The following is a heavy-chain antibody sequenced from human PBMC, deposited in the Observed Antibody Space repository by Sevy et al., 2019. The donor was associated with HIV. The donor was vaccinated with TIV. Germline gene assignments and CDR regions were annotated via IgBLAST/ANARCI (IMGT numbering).Heavy chain of an antibody. CDR3: AREGCTKPHDY. J-gene: IGHJ4*02. V-gene: IGHV3-23*01. CDR1: GFDFSIYS. D-gene: IGHD2-8*01. Sequence: GGSLRLSCAASGFDFSIYSMSWVRQAPGKGLEWVSTLSFGCGKLNYADSMKGRFTISRDNSKSSVYLQMNNMRVEDTAVYYCAREGCTKPHDYWGQGTLVTVSS. CDR2: LSFGCGKL.